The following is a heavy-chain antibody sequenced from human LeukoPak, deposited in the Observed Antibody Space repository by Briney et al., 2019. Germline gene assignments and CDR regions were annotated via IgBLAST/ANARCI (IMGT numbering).Heavy chain of an antibody. V-gene: IGHV3-7*01. CDR2: IKEDGSEK. CDR3: ARQGDSSGYSYGYSG. CDR1: GFTFSWYW. D-gene: IGHD5-18*01. Sequence: GGSLRLSCAASGFTFSWYWMNWVRQAPGKGLEWVANIKEDGSEKYYVDSVKGRFTISRDNAKNSLYLQMNSLRAEDTAVYYCARQGDSSGYSYGYSGWGQGTLVTVSS. J-gene: IGHJ4*02.